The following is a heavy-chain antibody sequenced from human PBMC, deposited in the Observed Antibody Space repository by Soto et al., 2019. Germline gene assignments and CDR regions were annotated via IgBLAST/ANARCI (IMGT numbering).Heavy chain of an antibody. D-gene: IGHD2-2*01. CDR1: GGSISSGGYS. V-gene: IGHV4-30-2*01. CDR2: IYHSGST. Sequence: QLQLQESGSGLVKPSQTLSLTCAVSGGSISSGGYSWSWIRQPPGKGLEWVGYIYHSGSTYYNPSPXSXXTISIDTSKNQFSPTLSSVTAADTAVYYCTRSSSTVTTLDYWGQGTLVTVSS. J-gene: IGHJ4*02. CDR3: TRSSSTVTTLDY.